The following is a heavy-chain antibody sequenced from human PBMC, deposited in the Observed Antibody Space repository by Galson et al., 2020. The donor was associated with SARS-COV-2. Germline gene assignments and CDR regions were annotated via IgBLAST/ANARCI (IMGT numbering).Heavy chain of an antibody. Sequence: GESLKISCAASGFTFSSYSMNWVRQAPGKGLEWVSSSSSSSSYIYYADSVKGRFTISRDNAKNSLYLQMNSLRAEDTAVYYCARDPFESGSYWDWGQGTLVTVSS. CDR1: GFTFSSYS. D-gene: IGHD1-26*01. J-gene: IGHJ4*02. CDR2: SSSSSSYI. V-gene: IGHV3-21*01. CDR3: ARDPFESGSYWD.